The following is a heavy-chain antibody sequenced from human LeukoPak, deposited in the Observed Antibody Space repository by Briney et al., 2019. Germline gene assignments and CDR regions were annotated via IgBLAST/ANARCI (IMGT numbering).Heavy chain of an antibody. CDR3: TRDAEQCLPLWYFDL. CDR2: IYHSGST. V-gene: IGHV4-38-2*02. Sequence: SETLSLTRAVPGYSISSGYYWAWIRPPPGKGLEWIGSIYHSGSTYYNPSLKRRVTISLATSTIQCSLRLSSVAAGDTAVYFCTRDAEQCLPLWYFDLWGRGDLGTVSS. J-gene: IGHJ2*01. CDR1: GYSISSGYY. D-gene: IGHD6-19*01.